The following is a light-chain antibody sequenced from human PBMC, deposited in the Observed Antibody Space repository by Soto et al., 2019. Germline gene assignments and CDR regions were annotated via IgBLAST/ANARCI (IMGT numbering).Light chain of an antibody. CDR1: QSTSTW. CDR3: QQYITYPYA. J-gene: IGKJ1*01. Sequence: DIQMTQSPSTLSASVGDRVTITCRASQSTSTWLAWYQQRPGKTPKLLISEASKLESGVPSRLSGSGSGTEFTLTISSLQPDDFATNYCQQYITYPYAFGQGTKVEI. V-gene: IGKV1-5*03. CDR2: EAS.